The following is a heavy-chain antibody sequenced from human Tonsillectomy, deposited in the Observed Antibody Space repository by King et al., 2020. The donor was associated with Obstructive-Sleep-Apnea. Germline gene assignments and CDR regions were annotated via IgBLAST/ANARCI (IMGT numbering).Heavy chain of an antibody. CDR2: IYPDDSDT. CDR1: GYSFTNYW. V-gene: IGHV5-51*01. Sequence: MQLVQSGTEVKKPGASLKISCKGSGYSFTNYWIGWVRQMPGKGLEWMGIIYPDDSDTRYSPSFQGQVTISADKSISTAYLQCSSLKASDTAMYYCARGGGRSTTWDRYYYGMDVWGQGTTVTVSS. D-gene: IGHD2-2*01. J-gene: IGHJ6*02. CDR3: ARGGGRSTTWDRYYYGMDV.